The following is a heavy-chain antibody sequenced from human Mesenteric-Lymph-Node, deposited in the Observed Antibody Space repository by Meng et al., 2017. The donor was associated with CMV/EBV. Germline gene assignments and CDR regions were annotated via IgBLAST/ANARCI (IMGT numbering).Heavy chain of an antibody. CDR3: ARGGPGGSIDYGMDV. CDR2: LYYIGTT. V-gene: IGHV3-53*01. CDR1: EFSVSSNY. D-gene: IGHD3-10*01. Sequence: GESLKISCAASEFSVSSNYMSWVRQAPGKGLEWVSILYYIGTTYYADSVKGRFTISRDNSKNTVYLQMNSLRAEDTAVYYCARGGPGGSIDYGMDVWGQGTTVTVSS. J-gene: IGHJ6*02.